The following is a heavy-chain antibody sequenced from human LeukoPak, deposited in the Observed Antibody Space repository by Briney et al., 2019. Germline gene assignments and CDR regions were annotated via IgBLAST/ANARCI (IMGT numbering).Heavy chain of an antibody. Sequence: GGSLRLSCAASGFTFSSYEMNWVRQAPGKGLEWVSYISSSGSTIYYADSVKGRFTISRDNAKNSLYLQMNSLRAEDTAVYYCARGRSGSSSWWYMDVWGKGTTVTISS. CDR3: ARGRSGSSSWWYMDV. J-gene: IGHJ6*03. CDR2: ISSSGSTI. CDR1: GFTFSSYE. V-gene: IGHV3-48*03. D-gene: IGHD6-13*01.